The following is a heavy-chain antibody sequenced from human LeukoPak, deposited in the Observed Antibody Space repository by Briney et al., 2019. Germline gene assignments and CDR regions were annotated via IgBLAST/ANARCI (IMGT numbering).Heavy chain of an antibody. V-gene: IGHV3-7*03. CDR3: ARVVAMDGYSLDP. CDR2: INPDGNKK. Sequence: PGGSLRLSCAVSGLTFSSSWMDWVRQAPGKGLEWVASINPDGNKKYSADSVKGRFTISRDNAENSLYLQMNSLRTEDTAVYYCARVVAMDGYSLDPWGQGTLVTVSS. J-gene: IGHJ5*02. CDR1: GLTFSSSW. D-gene: IGHD5-24*01.